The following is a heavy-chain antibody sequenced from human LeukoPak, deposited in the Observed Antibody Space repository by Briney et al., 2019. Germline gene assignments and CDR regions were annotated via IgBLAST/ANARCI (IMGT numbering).Heavy chain of an antibody. V-gene: IGHV1-69*13. D-gene: IGHD3-3*01. Sequence: GASVKVSCKASGGTFSSYAISWVRQAPGQGLEWMGGTIPIFGTANYAQKFQGRVTITADESTSTAYMELSSLRSEDTAVYYCARDPKLRFSDYYYGMDVWGQGTTVTVSS. J-gene: IGHJ6*02. CDR3: ARDPKLRFSDYYYGMDV. CDR1: GGTFSSYA. CDR2: TIPIFGTA.